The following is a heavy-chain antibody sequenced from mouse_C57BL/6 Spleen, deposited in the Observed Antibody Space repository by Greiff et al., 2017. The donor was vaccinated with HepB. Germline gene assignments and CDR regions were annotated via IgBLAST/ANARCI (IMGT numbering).Heavy chain of an antibody. D-gene: IGHD1-1*01. V-gene: IGHV1-59*01. J-gene: IGHJ3*01. CDR2: IDPSDSYT. CDR1: GYTFTSYW. CDR3: ARDYYGSSTAWFAY. Sequence: QVQLQQPGAELVRPGTSVKLSYKASGYTFTSYWMHWVKQRPGQGLEWIGVIDPSDSYTNYNQKFKGKATLTVVTSSSAAYMQLSSLTSEDSAVYYCARDYYGSSTAWFAYWGQGTLVTVSA.